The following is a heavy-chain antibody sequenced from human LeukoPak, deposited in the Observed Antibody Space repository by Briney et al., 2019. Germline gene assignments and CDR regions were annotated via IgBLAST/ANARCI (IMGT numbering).Heavy chain of an antibody. CDR2: IIPILGIA. CDR3: ARCSGQLSPFDP. J-gene: IGHJ5*02. Sequence: ASVKVSCKASGGTFSSYTISWVRQAPGQGLEWVGRIIPILGIANYTQKFQGRVTITANKSTSTAYMELSSLRSEDTAVYYCARCSGQLSPFDPWGQGTLVTVSS. CDR1: GGTFSSYT. V-gene: IGHV1-69*02. D-gene: IGHD2-15*01.